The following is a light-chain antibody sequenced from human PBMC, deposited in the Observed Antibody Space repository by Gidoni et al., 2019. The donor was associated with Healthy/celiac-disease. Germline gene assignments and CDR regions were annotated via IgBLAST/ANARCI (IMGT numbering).Light chain of an antibody. CDR2: GAS. J-gene: IGKJ3*01. Sequence: DTVMTQSPATLSVSPVARATLSCRARQRISSNVAWYQQKPGQAPRLLIYGASTSATGIPARFSGSSARAFFTITSSRQSSEYVVVYCWQQYNNWKGTFGPGTKVDIK. CDR3: QQYNNWKGT. CDR1: QRISSN. V-gene: IGKV3-15*01.